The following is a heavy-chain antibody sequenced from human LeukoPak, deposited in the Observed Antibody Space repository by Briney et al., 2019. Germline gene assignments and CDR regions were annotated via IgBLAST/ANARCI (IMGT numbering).Heavy chain of an antibody. CDR2: ISAYNGNT. CDR1: GYTFTSYG. CDR3: AGKGLTTVTYDY. V-gene: IGHV1-18*01. D-gene: IGHD4-11*01. Sequence: ASVKVSCKASGYTFTSYGISWVRQAPGQGREWMGWISAYNGNTNYAQKLQGRVTMTTDTSTSTAYMELRSLRSDDTAVYYCAGKGLTTVTYDYWGQGTLVTVSS. J-gene: IGHJ4*02.